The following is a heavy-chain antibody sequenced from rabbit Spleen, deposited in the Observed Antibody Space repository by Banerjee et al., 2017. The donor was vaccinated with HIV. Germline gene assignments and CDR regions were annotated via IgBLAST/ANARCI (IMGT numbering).Heavy chain of an antibody. J-gene: IGHJ4*01. CDR3: ARNANGGWDL. CDR1: GFTIGSSYY. Sequence: QLMESGGGLVQPEGSLTLTCKVSGFTIGSSYYMCWVRQAPGKGPEWIGIHYVVKGVTHYASWVNGRFTISSDNAQNTVDLQMNSLTPADTATYFCARNANGGWDLWGPGTLVTVS. V-gene: IGHV1S7*01. CDR2: HYVVKGVT. D-gene: IGHD4-1*01.